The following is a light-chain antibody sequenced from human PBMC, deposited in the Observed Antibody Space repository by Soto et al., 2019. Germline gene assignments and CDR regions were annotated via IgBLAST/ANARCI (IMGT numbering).Light chain of an antibody. Sequence: DIQMTQFPSSLSASVGDRVTITCRASETISDYLNWYQHKPGTAPKLLIFAASSFQRGVPSRFSGGGSGTNFTLTITSLQPEDFVTYYCQQSYRTPLTFGGGTKVEIQ. CDR1: ETISDY. CDR3: QQSYRTPLT. V-gene: IGKV1-39*01. CDR2: AAS. J-gene: IGKJ4*01.